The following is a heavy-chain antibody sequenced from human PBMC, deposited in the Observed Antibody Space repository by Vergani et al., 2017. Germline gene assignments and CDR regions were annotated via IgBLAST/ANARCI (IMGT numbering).Heavy chain of an antibody. D-gene: IGHD4-17*01. J-gene: IGHJ6*02. CDR3: ATPQTVTTGGMEV. Sequence: EVQLVQSGAEVKKPGATMKISCKVSGYTFTDHYMHWVKQAPGKGLEWMGLVEPEDGETIYAEKFKGRVTIAADTSTDTAHLELSSLRSDDTAVYYCATPQTVTTGGMEVGGQGTTVIVSS. CDR2: VEPEDGET. CDR1: GYTFTDHY. V-gene: IGHV1-69-2*01.